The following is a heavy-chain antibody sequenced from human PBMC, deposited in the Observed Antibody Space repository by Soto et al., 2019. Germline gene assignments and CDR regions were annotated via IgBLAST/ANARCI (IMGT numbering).Heavy chain of an antibody. CDR3: ARVSSSWLRYFDY. Sequence: SLTCTVSGGSVSSGSYYWSWIRQPPGKGLEWIGYIYYSGSTNYNPSLKSRVTISVDTSKNQFSLKLSSVTAADTAVYYCARVSSSWLRYFDYWGQGTLVTVSS. J-gene: IGHJ4*02. V-gene: IGHV4-61*01. CDR2: IYYSGST. CDR1: GGSVSSGSYY. D-gene: IGHD6-13*01.